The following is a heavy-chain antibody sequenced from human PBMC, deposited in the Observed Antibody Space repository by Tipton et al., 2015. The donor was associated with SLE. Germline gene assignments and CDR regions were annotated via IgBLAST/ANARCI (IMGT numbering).Heavy chain of an antibody. D-gene: IGHD4-11*01. Sequence: TLSLTCTVSGGSISSSSYYWGWFRQPPGKGLGWIGSIYYSGGTYYNPSLKSRVTISVDTSKNKFSLKLSSVTAADTAVYYCAGLGDDYRPDYGMGVRGRGTTVTVS. CDR1: GGSISSSSYY. CDR2: IYYSGGT. CDR3: AGLGDDYRPDYGMGV. J-gene: IGHJ6*02. V-gene: IGHV4-39*07.